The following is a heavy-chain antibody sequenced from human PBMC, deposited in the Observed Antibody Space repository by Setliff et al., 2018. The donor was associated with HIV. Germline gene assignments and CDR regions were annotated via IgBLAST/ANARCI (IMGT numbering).Heavy chain of an antibody. D-gene: IGHD3-10*01. V-gene: IGHV4-34*01. CDR3: ARVRYYYGSGSYFKD. CDR1: GAPFNGYY. CDR2: IYHSGIV. Sequence: SETLSLTCAVYGAPFNGYYWAWIRQSPAKGLEWIGEIYHSGIVNYNPSLQSRVTISTDTSKNQFSLRLNSVTVADTAVYYCARVRYYYGSGSYFKDWGQGTLVTVSS. J-gene: IGHJ4*02.